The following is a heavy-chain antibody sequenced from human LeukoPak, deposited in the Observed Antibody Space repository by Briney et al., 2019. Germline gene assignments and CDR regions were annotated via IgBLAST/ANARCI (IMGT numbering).Heavy chain of an antibody. CDR3: ARGPVALPNDRLSLFFDF. CDR2: VKHDGDT. CDR1: GASFNTYY. V-gene: IGHV4-34*01. D-gene: IGHD2-8*01. Sequence: SETLSLTCAVYGASFNTYYWTWIRQSPDKGLEWIGEVKHDGDTNVNPSLRSRVVMSVDASKNQFSSKMTSVTAADTAIYFCARGPVALPNDRLSLFFDFWGQGTLVTVSS. J-gene: IGHJ5*01.